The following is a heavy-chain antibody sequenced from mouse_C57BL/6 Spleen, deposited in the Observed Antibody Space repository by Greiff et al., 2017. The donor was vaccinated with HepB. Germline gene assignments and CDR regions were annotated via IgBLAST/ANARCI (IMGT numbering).Heavy chain of an antibody. Sequence: VKLQESGPGLVQPSQSLSITCTVSGFSLTSYGVHWVRQSPGKGLEWLGVIWSGGSTDYNAAFISRLSISKDNSKSQVFFKMNSLQADDTAIYYCARDYGSPPGFAYWGQGTLVTVSA. CDR1: GFSLTSYG. J-gene: IGHJ3*01. V-gene: IGHV2-2*01. CDR3: ARDYGSPPGFAY. D-gene: IGHD1-1*01. CDR2: IWSGGST.